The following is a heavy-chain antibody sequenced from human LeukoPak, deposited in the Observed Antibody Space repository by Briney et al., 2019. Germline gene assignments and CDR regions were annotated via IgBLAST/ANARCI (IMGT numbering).Heavy chain of an antibody. J-gene: IGHJ6*04. CDR1: GFSFRNYA. CDR3: AKDSEATITPLSAFDI. D-gene: IGHD4-23*01. CDR2: ISGSGGST. V-gene: IGHV3-23*01. Sequence: PGGSLRLSCAASGFSFRNYAISWVRQAPGKGLEWVSSISGSGGSTYSADSVKGRFTISRENSNNTLYLQMNSLRADDTAMYYCAKDSEATITPLSAFDIWGKGTTVTVSS.